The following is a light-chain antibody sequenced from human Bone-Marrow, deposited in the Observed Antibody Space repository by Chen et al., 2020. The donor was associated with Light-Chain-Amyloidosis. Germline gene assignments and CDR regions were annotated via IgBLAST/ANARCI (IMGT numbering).Light chain of an antibody. J-gene: IGLJ2*01. CDR3: QSADSSGTYEVI. CDR2: RDT. CDR1: DLPTKY. Sequence: SDELTQPPSGSVSPRQTARITCSGDDLPTKYAYWYQQKPGQAPVLVIHRDTERPSGISERFSGSSSGTTATLTISGVQAEDEADYHCQSADSSGTYEVIFGGGTKLTVL. V-gene: IGLV3-25*03.